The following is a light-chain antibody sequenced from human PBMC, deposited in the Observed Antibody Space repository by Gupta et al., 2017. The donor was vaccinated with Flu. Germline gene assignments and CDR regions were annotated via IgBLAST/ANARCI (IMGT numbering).Light chain of an antibody. J-gene: IGKJ3*01. V-gene: IGKV3-20*01. CDR3: QQYGSSPLFT. CDR2: GAS. CDR1: QSVSSSY. Sequence: TLSLSPGERATLSCRASQSVSSSYLAWYQQKPGQAPRLLIYGASSRATGIPDRFSGSGSGTDFTLTISRREPEDFAVYYCQQYGSSPLFTFGHGTNVDIK.